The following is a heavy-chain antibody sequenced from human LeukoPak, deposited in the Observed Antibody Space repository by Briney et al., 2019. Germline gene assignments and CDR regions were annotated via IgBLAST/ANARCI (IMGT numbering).Heavy chain of an antibody. CDR2: TSSSGNT. CDR3: FRDDPPH. Sequence: SSETQSLTCSVSGDSISYFYWSWIRQAAGKGLEWIGRTSSSGNTDYNASLKSRVTMSVDTSKNQLSLNLTSLNAADTAFYYCFRDDPPHWSQGILVTVSS. J-gene: IGHJ4*02. V-gene: IGHV4-4*07. CDR1: GDSISYFY.